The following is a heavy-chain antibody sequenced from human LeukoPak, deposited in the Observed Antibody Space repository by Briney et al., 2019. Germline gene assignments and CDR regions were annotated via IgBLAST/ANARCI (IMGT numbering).Heavy chain of an antibody. Sequence: GGSLRLSCAASGFTFSSYWMSWVRQAPGKGLEWVANIKQDGSEKYYVDSVKGRFTISRDNAKNSLYLQMNSLRAEDTAVYYCARDVYYYDSSGYPRFDPWSQGTLVTVSS. CDR3: ARDVYYYDSSGYPRFDP. V-gene: IGHV3-7*01. CDR2: IKQDGSEK. D-gene: IGHD3-22*01. J-gene: IGHJ5*02. CDR1: GFTFSSYW.